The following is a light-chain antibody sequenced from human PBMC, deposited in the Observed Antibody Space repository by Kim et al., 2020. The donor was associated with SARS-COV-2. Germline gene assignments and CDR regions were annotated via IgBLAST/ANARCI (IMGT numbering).Light chain of an antibody. CDR1: SSDVGGYNY. CDR3: SSYAGSNNVL. CDR2: ELN. Sequence: QSALTQPPSASGPPGQSVAISCTGTSSDVGGYNYVSWYQQYPGKAPKLIIYELNKRPSGVPDRFSGSKSGNTASLTVYGLQAEDEADYYCSSYAGSNNVLFGGGTQLTVL. V-gene: IGLV2-8*01. J-gene: IGLJ2*01.